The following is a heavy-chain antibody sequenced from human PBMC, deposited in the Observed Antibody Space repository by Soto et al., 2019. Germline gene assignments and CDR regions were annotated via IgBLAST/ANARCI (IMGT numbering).Heavy chain of an antibody. V-gene: IGHV3-30*09. J-gene: IGHJ4*02. CDR3: AADPLVGAPDYFAY. CDR2: ISYDATTK. Sequence: QVQLVESGGGVVQPGRSLRLSCAASGFTFSNYPLHWVRQAPGKGLEWVAVISYDATTKYYADYVEGRFAISRDDSTNRLCLEMNSLRAEDTAVYYCAADPLVGAPDYFAYWGQGTMVTVSS. D-gene: IGHD1-26*01. CDR1: GFTFSNYP.